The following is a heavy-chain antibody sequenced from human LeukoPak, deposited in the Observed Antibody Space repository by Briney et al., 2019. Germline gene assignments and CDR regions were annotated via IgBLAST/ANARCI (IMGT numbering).Heavy chain of an antibody. CDR3: ASTLRRGYSYGPRVLYYYYYMDV. D-gene: IGHD5-18*01. Sequence: GASVKVSCKASGGTFSSYAISWVRQAPGQGLEWMGGIIPIFGTANYAQKFQGRVTITTDESTSTAYMELSSLRSEDTAVYYCASTLRRGYSYGPRVLYYYYYMDVWGKGTTVTVSS. J-gene: IGHJ6*03. V-gene: IGHV1-69*05. CDR1: GGTFSSYA. CDR2: IIPIFGTA.